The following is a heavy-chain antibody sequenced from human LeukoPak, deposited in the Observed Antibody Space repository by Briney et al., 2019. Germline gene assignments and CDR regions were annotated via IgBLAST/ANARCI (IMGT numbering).Heavy chain of an antibody. Sequence: PGGSLRLSCAASGFTFSSYAMSWVRQAPGKGLEWVSGISDNGVRVFYADSVKGRFTTSRDNSKNTLYLQMSSLKAEDTAVYYCAKGYDGDYADPCSWGQGTLVTVSS. D-gene: IGHD4-17*01. V-gene: IGHV3-23*01. J-gene: IGHJ5*02. CDR1: GFTFSSYA. CDR2: ISDNGVRV. CDR3: AKGYDGDYADPCS.